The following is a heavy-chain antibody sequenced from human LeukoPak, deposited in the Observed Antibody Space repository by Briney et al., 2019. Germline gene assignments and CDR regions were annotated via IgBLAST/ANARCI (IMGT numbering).Heavy chain of an antibody. CDR3: VHRRLEYSSSGPRFDY. Sequence: RESGSALVKPTQTLTLTCSFSGFSLSTSGMCASWIRQPPGKALEWLARIDWDDDKFYSTSLKTRLTISKDTSKNQVVLTMTSMDPVDTATYYCVHRRLEYSSSGPRFDYWGQGILVTVSS. CDR2: IDWDDDK. CDR1: GFSLSTSGMC. J-gene: IGHJ4*02. D-gene: IGHD6-6*01. V-gene: IGHV2-70*17.